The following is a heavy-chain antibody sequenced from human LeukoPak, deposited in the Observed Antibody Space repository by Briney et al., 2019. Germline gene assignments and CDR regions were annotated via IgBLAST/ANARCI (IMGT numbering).Heavy chain of an antibody. J-gene: IGHJ5*02. V-gene: IGHV3-30*18. D-gene: IGHD2-8*02. CDR3: AKPGYCSSATSCLNWFDP. Sequence: GGSLGLSCAASGFTFSSYAMHWVRQAPGKGPEWVAIISYDGSDKYYADSVKGRFTTSRDNSKNTLYLQMNSLSSEDTAVYYCAKPGYCSSATSCLNWFDPWGQGTLVTVSS. CDR2: ISYDGSDK. CDR1: GFTFSSYA.